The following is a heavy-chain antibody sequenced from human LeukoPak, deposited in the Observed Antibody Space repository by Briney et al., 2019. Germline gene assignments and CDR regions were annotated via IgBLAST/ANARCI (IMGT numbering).Heavy chain of an antibody. Sequence: SVKVSCKASGGTFSSYAISWVRQAPGQGLEWMGGIIPIFGTANYAQKFQGRVTITTDESTSTAYMELSSLRSEDTAVYYCARKIDGGNPLGYWGQGTLVTVSS. J-gene: IGHJ4*02. CDR1: GGTFSSYA. V-gene: IGHV1-69*05. D-gene: IGHD4-23*01. CDR2: IIPIFGTA. CDR3: ARKIDGGNPLGY.